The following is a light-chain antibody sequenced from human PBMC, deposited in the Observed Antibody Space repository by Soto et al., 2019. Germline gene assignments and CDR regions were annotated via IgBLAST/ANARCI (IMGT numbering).Light chain of an antibody. CDR3: QHDYNCQPR. Sequence: EVVMTQSPATLSVSPGDTDTLSCRASQRISSSLAWYQQRTGQAPRLLIYGASTRTTGVPARFSGSASRTDFTLTISRLQSEDFAVYCCQHDYNCQPRFGQGTRVEIK. CDR1: QRISSS. J-gene: IGKJ1*01. V-gene: IGKV3-15*01. CDR2: GAS.